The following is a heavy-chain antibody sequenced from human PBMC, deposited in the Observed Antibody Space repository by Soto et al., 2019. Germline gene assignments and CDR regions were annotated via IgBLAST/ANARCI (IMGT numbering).Heavy chain of an antibody. CDR2: IYYHGST. Sequence: QLQLQESGPGLVKPSETLSLTCTVSGGSISSSSYYWGWIRQPPGKGLEWIGSIYYHGSTYFNPSLKSRVTISVDTSKNQFSLKLNSGTAADTAVYYCVSGGMDVWGRGTTVTVSS. J-gene: IGHJ6*02. V-gene: IGHV4-39*01. CDR3: VSGGMDV. CDR1: GGSISSSSYY.